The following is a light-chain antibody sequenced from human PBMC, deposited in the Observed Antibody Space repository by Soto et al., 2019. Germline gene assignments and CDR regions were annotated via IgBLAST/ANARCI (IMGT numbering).Light chain of an antibody. CDR2: DNA. J-gene: IGLJ2*01. V-gene: IGLV1-44*01. Sequence: QSVLTQPPSASGTPGQRVTISCSGSNSNIGGNTVNWYQQLPATAPKLLIHDNAQRPSGVPDRFSGSKSGTSASLAISGLQSEDEADYYCAAWDDSLKGPLFGGGTKVTVL. CDR1: NSNIGGNT. CDR3: AAWDDSLKGPL.